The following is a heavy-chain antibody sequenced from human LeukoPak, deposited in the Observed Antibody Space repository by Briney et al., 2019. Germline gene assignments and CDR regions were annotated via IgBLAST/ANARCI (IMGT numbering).Heavy chain of an antibody. Sequence: GGSLRLSCAASGFTFSSYAMSWVRQAPGKGLEWVSSISSTTSYISYADSVKGRFTISRDNAKNSLYLQMNSLRAADTAVYYCARDSSRAMDVWGQGTTVTVSS. CDR2: ISSTTSYI. CDR1: GFTFSSYA. D-gene: IGHD6-6*01. V-gene: IGHV3-21*01. CDR3: ARDSSRAMDV. J-gene: IGHJ6*02.